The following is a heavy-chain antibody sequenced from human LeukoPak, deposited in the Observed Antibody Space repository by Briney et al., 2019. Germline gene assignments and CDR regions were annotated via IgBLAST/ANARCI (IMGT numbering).Heavy chain of an antibody. CDR2: IFHTGST. CDR3: ARGFVAAAGTGGGDY. CDR1: GYSISSGYY. J-gene: IGHJ4*02. D-gene: IGHD6-13*01. Sequence: SETLSLTCTVSGYSISSGYYWGWLRQPPGKGLEWIGNIFHTGSTYYNPSLKSRVTMSVDTSKNQFSLKLSSVTAADTAVYYCARGFVAAAGTGGGDYWGQGTLVTVSS. V-gene: IGHV4-38-2*02.